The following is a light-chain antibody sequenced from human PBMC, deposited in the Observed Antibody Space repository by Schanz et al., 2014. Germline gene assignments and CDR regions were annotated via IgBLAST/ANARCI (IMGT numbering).Light chain of an antibody. V-gene: IGLV2-14*03. CDR3: CSPAATRNFLV. J-gene: IGLJ2*01. CDR2: DVN. Sequence: QSALTQPASVSGSPGQSITISCTGTSSDVGAYNFVSWYQQHPGKAPKLIINDVNKRPSGVSDRFSGSKSGNTASLTISGLQAEEEADYYYCSPAATRNFLVFGGGTKLTVL. CDR1: SSDVGAYNF.